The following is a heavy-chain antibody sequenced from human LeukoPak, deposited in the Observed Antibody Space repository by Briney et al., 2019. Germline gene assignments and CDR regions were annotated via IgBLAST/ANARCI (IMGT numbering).Heavy chain of an antibody. CDR1: GFTFSSYA. V-gene: IGHV3-30-3*01. CDR2: ISNDGTSK. CDR3: TKGNIGYYFDY. Sequence: GGSLRLSCAASGFTFSSYAMHWVRQAPGKGLEWVAVISNDGTSKYHADSVKGRFTISRDNSKNMLYFQMNSLRAEDTTVYYCTKGNIGYYFDYWGQGTLVTVSS. D-gene: IGHD2/OR15-2a*01. J-gene: IGHJ4*02.